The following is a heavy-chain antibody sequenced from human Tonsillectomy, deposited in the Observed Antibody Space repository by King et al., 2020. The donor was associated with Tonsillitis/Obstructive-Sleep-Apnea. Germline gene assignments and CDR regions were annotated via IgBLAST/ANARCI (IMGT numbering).Heavy chain of an antibody. CDR3: APLVVTAASPPDPYYYYYMDV. D-gene: IGHD2-2*01. J-gene: IGHJ6*03. CDR1: GFSLSSARMG. CDR2: IFSNDEK. Sequence: TLQESGPVLVKPTETLTLTCTVSGFSLSSARMGVSWIRQPPGKALEWLAHIFSNDEKSYTTSLKTRLTISKDTSKSQVVLTMTNMDPVDTATYHCAPLVVTAASPPDPYYYYYMDVWGKGTTVTVSS. V-gene: IGHV2-26*01.